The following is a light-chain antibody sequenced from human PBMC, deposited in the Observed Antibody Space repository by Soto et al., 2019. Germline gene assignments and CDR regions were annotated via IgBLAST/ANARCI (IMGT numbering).Light chain of an antibody. CDR1: QSVSSSY. J-gene: IGKJ4*01. CDR3: QQYGSTPFT. Sequence: VLTQFPGLLSLSPGERATLSCRASQSVSSSYLAWYQHKRGQAPRLLIYGASSRATGIPDRFSGSGSGTDFTLTSSRLEPQDSAVYYCQQYGSTPFTFGGGTKVEI. CDR2: GAS. V-gene: IGKV3-20*01.